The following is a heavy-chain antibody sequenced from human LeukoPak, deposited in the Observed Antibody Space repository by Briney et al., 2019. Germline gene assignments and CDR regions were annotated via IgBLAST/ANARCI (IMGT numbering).Heavy chain of an antibody. CDR2: VTHDGRT. V-gene: IGHV4-34*01. CDR3: AIIYGDYSDFDY. CDR1: GGSLSGYF. J-gene: IGHJ4*02. Sequence: SETLSPTCAVYGGSLSGYFWSWVRQPPGKGLEWIGEVTHDGRTNYNPSLKSRVTMSVDTSKKQFSLKFNSVTAADTAVYYCAIIYGDYSDFDYWGQGILVTVSS. D-gene: IGHD4-17*01.